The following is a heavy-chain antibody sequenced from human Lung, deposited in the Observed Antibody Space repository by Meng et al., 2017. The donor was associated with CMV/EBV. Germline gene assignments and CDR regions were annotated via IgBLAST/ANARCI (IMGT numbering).Heavy chain of an antibody. CDR1: GFTFSSYA. CDR2: ISYDGSNK. V-gene: IGHV3-30-3*01. CDR3: ARDNYGDYGVAFDI. D-gene: IGHD4-17*01. J-gene: IGHJ3*02. Sequence: GESLKISCAASGFTFSSYAMHWVRQAPGKGLEWVTVISYDGSNKYYADSVKGRFTISRDNSKNTLYLQMNSLRAEDTAVYYCARDNYGDYGVAFDIWGQGTMVTVSS.